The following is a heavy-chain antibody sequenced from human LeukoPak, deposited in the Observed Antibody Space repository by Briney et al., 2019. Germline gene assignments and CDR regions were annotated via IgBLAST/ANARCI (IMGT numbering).Heavy chain of an antibody. J-gene: IGHJ4*02. CDR3: ATGHSRGWFDY. D-gene: IGHD6-19*01. CDR1: GGSVSSDY. V-gene: IGHV4-59*02. Sequence: SETLSLTCNVSGGSVSSDYWSWLRQTPGKGLEWIGYFHYSATTNYNPSLKSRVSMSLDTSKNQFSLDVTSVTGADTAIYYCATGHSRGWFDYWGRGTLVTVCS. CDR2: FHYSATT.